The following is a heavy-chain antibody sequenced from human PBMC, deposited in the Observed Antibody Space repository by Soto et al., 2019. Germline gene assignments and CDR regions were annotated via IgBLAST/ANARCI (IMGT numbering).Heavy chain of an antibody. CDR2: IYYRGNT. Sequence: SETLSLTCTVSGGSISNYYWTRIRQPPGNGLEWIGYIYYRGNTNYSPSLKSRVTISVDTSKNQFSLTLSSVTAADTAVYYCARMLIAAGGDYYYYYMDVWGTGTTVTVSS. D-gene: IGHD6-13*01. V-gene: IGHV4-59*01. CDR3: ARMLIAAGGDYYYYYMDV. J-gene: IGHJ6*03. CDR1: GGSISNYY.